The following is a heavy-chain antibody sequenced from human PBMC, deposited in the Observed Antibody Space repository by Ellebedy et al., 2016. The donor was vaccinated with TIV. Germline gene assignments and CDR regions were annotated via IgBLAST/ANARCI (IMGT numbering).Heavy chain of an antibody. V-gene: IGHV3-43*02. CDR1: GFTFDDYD. J-gene: IGHJ4*02. D-gene: IGHD6-19*01. CDR2: ISGDGVDT. Sequence: GESLKISCAASGFTFDDYDMHWVCQAPGKGLVWVALISGDGVDTYYADSVEGRFTISRENSKNSLYLQMNSLRTEDTAFYYCAKDGLEVAGSGFDYWGQGTLVTVSS. CDR3: AKDGLEVAGSGFDY.